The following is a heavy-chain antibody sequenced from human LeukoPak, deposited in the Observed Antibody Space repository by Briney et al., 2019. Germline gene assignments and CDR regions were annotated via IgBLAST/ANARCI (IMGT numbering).Heavy chain of an antibody. CDR1: GFTFSDYY. Sequence: PGGSLRLSCAASGFTFSDYYMSWIRQAPGKGLEWVSYISSSGSTIYYADSVKGRFTISRDNAKNSLYLQMNSLRAEDTAVYYCARVISVVTAYFDYWGQGTLVTVSS. V-gene: IGHV3-11*04. D-gene: IGHD2-21*02. CDR3: ARVISVVTAYFDY. CDR2: ISSSGSTI. J-gene: IGHJ4*02.